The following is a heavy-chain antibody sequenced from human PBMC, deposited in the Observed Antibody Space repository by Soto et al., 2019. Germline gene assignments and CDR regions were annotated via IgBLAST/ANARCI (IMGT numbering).Heavy chain of an antibody. CDR2: IYYSGST. CDR3: ARDHDSRSPPDY. CDR1: GGSINSGNYY. V-gene: IGHV4-31*03. Sequence: QVQLQESGPGLVKPSQTLSLTCTVSGGSINSGNYYWSWIRQHPGKGLEWIGYIYYSGSTYYKPSLKSRVTISIDTSKNQFSLKLSSVTAADTAVYYCARDHDSRSPPDYWGQGTLVTVSS. J-gene: IGHJ4*02. D-gene: IGHD6-6*01.